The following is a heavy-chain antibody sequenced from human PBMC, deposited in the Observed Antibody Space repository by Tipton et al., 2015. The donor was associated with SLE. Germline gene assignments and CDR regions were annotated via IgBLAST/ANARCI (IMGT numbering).Heavy chain of an antibody. CDR1: GGSISSSSYY. J-gene: IGHJ5*02. CDR3: ARHKDFLEWLSSANWFDP. Sequence: TLSLTCTVSGGSISSSSYYWGWIRQPPGKGLEWIGSIYYSGSTYYNPSSKSRVTISVDTSKNQFSLKLSSVTAADTAVYYCARHKDFLEWLSSANWFDPWGQGTLVTVSS. D-gene: IGHD3-3*01. CDR2: IYYSGST. V-gene: IGHV4-39*07.